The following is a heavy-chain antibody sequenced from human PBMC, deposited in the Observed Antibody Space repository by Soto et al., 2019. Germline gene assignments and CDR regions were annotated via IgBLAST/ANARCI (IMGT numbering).Heavy chain of an antibody. Sequence: PSETLSLTCTVSGDSISGYYWSWIRQAPGKGLEWIGYTYYTGSTYYNPSLKSRVTISVDTSKNQFSLKLSSVTAADTAVYYCARGAVVVAAPPSEKGFQHCGQGTLVTVSS. J-gene: IGHJ1*01. D-gene: IGHD2-15*01. CDR1: GDSISGYY. V-gene: IGHV4-59*06. CDR3: ARGAVVVAAPPSEKGFQH. CDR2: TYYTGST.